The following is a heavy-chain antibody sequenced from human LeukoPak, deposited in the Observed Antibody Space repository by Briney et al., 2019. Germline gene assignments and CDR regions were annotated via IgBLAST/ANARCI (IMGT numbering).Heavy chain of an antibody. V-gene: IGHV1-69*06. CDR2: IIPSFGTP. D-gene: IGHD3-10*01. CDR3: AREPLTMVDNDD. CDR1: GGTFSGYA. Sequence: GASVKVSCKASGGTFSGYAISWVRQAPGQGLEFMGRIIPSFGTPNYAHGFQDRFIITADRSTNTAYLEVVSLRSDDTAVYFCAREPLTMVDNDDWGQGTLVTVSS. J-gene: IGHJ4*02.